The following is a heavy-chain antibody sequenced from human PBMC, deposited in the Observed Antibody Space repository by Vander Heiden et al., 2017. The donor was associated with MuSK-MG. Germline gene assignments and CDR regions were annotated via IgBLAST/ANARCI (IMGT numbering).Heavy chain of an antibody. J-gene: IGHJ3*02. CDR3: AKSNTMVRGAAIDAFDI. V-gene: IGHV3-23*01. Sequence: EVQLLEYGGGLVQPGASLRLSCAASGFTFCSSALSWVRQAPGKGLEWVSAISVSGGSTYYADSVKGRFTISRDNSKNTLYLQMNSLRAEDTAVYYCAKSNTMVRGAAIDAFDIWGQGTMVTVSS. CDR2: ISVSGGST. D-gene: IGHD3-10*01. CDR1: GFTFCSSA.